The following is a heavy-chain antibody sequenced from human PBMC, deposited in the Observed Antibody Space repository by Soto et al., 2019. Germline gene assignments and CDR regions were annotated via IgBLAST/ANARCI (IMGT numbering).Heavy chain of an antibody. V-gene: IGHV3-7*04. D-gene: IGHD3-10*01. Sequence: EVQLVEPGGGLVQPGGSLRLSCVASGFTFSDYWMQWVRQVPGKGLEWMANIKQDGSEIHYVDSVKGRFTISRDNAKNSLHLQMNSLRAEDTGLYYCVRSSGWTGDYWGQGILVTVSS. CDR3: VRSSGWTGDY. J-gene: IGHJ4*02. CDR2: IKQDGSEI. CDR1: GFTFSDYW.